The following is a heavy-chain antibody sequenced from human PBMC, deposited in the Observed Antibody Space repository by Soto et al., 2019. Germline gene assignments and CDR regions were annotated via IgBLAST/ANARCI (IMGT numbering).Heavy chain of an antibody. Sequence: QVQLVESGGGVVQPGRSLRLSCAASGFTFSSYAMHWVRQAPGKGLEWVAVISYDGSNKYYADSVKGRFTISRDNSKNTLYLQMNSLRAEDTAVYYCARDWAYSSSWYPKYYGMDVWGQGTTVPVSS. J-gene: IGHJ6*02. D-gene: IGHD6-13*01. CDR2: ISYDGSNK. CDR1: GFTFSSYA. V-gene: IGHV3-30-3*01. CDR3: ARDWAYSSSWYPKYYGMDV.